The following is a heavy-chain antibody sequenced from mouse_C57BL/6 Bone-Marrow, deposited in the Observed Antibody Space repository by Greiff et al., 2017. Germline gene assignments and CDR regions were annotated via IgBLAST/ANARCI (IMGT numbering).Heavy chain of an antibody. V-gene: IGHV5-9*01. CDR1: GFTFSSYT. CDR3: SRQVTTVLATKYFDV. J-gene: IGHJ1*03. Sequence: EVKLVESGGGLVKPGGSLKLSCAASGFTFSSYTMSWVRQTPEKRLQWVAAISGGGGNTCYPDSVKGRFTISRDNAKNILYLQMSILRTEDTALYYCSRQVTTVLATKYFDVWGTGTTVTVSS. D-gene: IGHD1-1*01. CDR2: ISGGGGNT.